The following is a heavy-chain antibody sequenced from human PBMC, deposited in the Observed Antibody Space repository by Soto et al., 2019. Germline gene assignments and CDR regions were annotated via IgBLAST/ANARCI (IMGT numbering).Heavy chain of an antibody. CDR1: GFRVSDYW. V-gene: IGHV3-74*01. CDR3: TATPRHGMGV. J-gene: IGHJ6*02. CDR2: VSNEGSK. Sequence: EVHLVESGGCLVQPGGSLRLACAGSGFRVSDYWMHWVRQAPGKGLVWVSRVSNEGSKEYADFVKGRFTLSKDNAKNTLYLEMDSLSVEDTALYYCTATPRHGMGVWGQGTKGTVA.